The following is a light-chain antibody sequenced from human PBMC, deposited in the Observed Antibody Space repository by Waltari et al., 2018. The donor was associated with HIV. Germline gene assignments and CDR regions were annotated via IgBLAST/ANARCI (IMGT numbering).Light chain of an antibody. CDR1: KSISNW. CDR2: KAS. J-gene: IGKJ2*01. CDR3: QQYNSYPYT. Sequence: DILMTQYPSTLSTYVGARVTITCRASKSISNWLAWYHQKPGKAPKLLSYKASSLESGVPSRFSGSGSGTEFTLTISSLQPDDLATYYCQQYNSYPYTFGQGTKLEIK. V-gene: IGKV1-5*03.